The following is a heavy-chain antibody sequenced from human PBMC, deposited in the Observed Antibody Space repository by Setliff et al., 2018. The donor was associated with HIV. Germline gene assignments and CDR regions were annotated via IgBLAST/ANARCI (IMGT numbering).Heavy chain of an antibody. D-gene: IGHD2-15*01. CDR2: INPSSGGT. V-gene: IGHV1-2*02. CDR3: ARDGRYCSGGSCFTNRASYYYYYMDV. Sequence: ASVKVSCKAARYTFTGHYMHWVRQAPGQGLEWVGWINPSSGGTNYAQKFQGRVTMTRDTSISTAYMELSRLTSDDTAVYYCARDGRYCSGGSCFTNRASYYYYYMDVWGKGTTVTVSS. CDR1: RYTFTGHY. J-gene: IGHJ6*03.